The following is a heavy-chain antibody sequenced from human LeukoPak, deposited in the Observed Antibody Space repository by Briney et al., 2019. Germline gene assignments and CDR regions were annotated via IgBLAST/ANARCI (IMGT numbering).Heavy chain of an antibody. CDR1: RFTFSSYW. CDR3: ARDLVSSGPYYYYFYGMDV. J-gene: IGHJ6*02. V-gene: IGHV3-7*01. D-gene: IGHD6-19*01. CDR2: IKQDGSEK. Sequence: GGSLRLSCVVSRFTFSSYWMSWVRQAPGKGLEWVANIKQDGSEKYYVDSVKGRFTISRDNAKNSLYLQMNSLRAEDMAVYYCARDLVSSGPYYYYFYGMDVWGQGTTVTVSS.